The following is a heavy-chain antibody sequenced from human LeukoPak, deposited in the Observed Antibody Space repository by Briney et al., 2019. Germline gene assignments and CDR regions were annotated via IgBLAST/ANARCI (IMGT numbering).Heavy chain of an antibody. CDR3: ARDRQPYYHYYGMDV. Sequence: GGSLRLSCAASGFTFSSYAMHWVRQAPGKGLEWVAVISFDGSKTYYADSMKGRRTISRDNSKNTLYLQMNSLRAEDTAAYYCARDRQPYYHYYGMDVWGQGTTVTVSS. CDR1: GFTFSSYA. V-gene: IGHV3-30-3*01. CDR2: ISFDGSKT. D-gene: IGHD6-6*01. J-gene: IGHJ6*02.